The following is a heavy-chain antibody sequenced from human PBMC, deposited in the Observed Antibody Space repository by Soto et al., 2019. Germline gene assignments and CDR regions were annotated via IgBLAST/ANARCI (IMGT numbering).Heavy chain of an antibody. D-gene: IGHD3-10*01. V-gene: IGHV3-23*01. CDR2: ISGSGGST. Sequence: GGSLRLSCAAYGFTFSRYVMSWVRLAPGKGLEWFSTISGSGGSTYYADSVKGRFTISRDNSKNTVYLQMNSLRAEYTAVYYCAPQQAWFQSFDYWGQGTLVTVSS. CDR3: APQQAWFQSFDY. CDR1: GFTFSRYV. J-gene: IGHJ4*02.